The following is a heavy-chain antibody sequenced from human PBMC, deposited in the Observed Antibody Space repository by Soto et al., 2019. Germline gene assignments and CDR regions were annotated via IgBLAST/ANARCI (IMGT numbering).Heavy chain of an antibody. D-gene: IGHD3-3*01. CDR2: IRSKAYGGTT. CDR3: TRERLRFLEWLFPHDAFDI. CDR1: GFTFGDYA. J-gene: IGHJ3*02. Sequence: GGSLRLSCTASGFTFGDYAMSWFRQAPGKGLEWVGFIRSKAYGGTTEYAASVKGRFTISRDDSKSIAYLQMNSLKTEDTAVYYCTRERLRFLEWLFPHDAFDIWGQGTMVTVSS. V-gene: IGHV3-49*03.